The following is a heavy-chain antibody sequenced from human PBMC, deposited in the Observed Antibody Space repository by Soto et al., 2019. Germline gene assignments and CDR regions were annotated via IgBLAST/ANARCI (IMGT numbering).Heavy chain of an antibody. V-gene: IGHV3-33*01. CDR2: IWYDGSNK. CDR1: GFTFSSYG. Sequence: HVQLVESGGGVVQPGRSLRLSCAASGFTFSSYGMHWVRQAPGKGLEWVAVIWYDGSNKYYADSVKGRFTISRDNSKNTLYQQMNSLRAEDTAVYYCAAGAYYFDYWGQGTLVTVSS. J-gene: IGHJ4*02. CDR3: AAGAYYFDY. D-gene: IGHD3-10*01.